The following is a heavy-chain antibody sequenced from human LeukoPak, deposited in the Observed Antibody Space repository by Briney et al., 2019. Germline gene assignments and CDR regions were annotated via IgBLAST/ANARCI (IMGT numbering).Heavy chain of an antibody. CDR2: IRYDGSNK. Sequence: PGGSLRLSCAASGFTFSDYYMSWIRQAPGKGLEWVAFIRYDGSNKYYADSVKGRFTISRDNSKNTLYLQMNNLRAEDTAVYYCAKDRSKFGGVIGYYFDYWGQGTLVTVSS. CDR3: AKDRSKFGGVIGYYFDY. D-gene: IGHD3-16*02. J-gene: IGHJ4*02. CDR1: GFTFSDYY. V-gene: IGHV3-30*02.